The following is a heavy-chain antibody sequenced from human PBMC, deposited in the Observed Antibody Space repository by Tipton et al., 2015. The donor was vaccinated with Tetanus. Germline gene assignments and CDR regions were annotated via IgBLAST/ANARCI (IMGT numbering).Heavy chain of an antibody. D-gene: IGHD1-7*01. V-gene: IGHV3-30*18. CDR3: VQDLAGTKTS. CDR2: ISYNGGIN. CDR1: GFNFRDYG. J-gene: IGHJ5*01. Sequence: SLRLSCAASGFNFRDYGMHWVRQAPGKGLEWVAFISYNGGINFYADSVKGRVTISRDNSKTTLYLQMDDLRSEDTAVFYCVQDLAGTKTSWGHGTLVIVAS.